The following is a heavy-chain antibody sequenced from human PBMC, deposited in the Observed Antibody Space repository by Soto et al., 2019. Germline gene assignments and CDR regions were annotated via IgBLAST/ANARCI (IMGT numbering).Heavy chain of an antibody. J-gene: IGHJ4*02. CDR2: IYYSGST. V-gene: IGHV4-31*03. D-gene: IGHD3-22*01. CDR1: GGSISSGGYY. Sequence: SETLSLTCTVSGGSISSGGYYWSWIRQHPGKGLEWIGYIYYSGSTYYNPSLKSRVTISVDTSKNQFSLKLSSVTAADTAVYYCARGDYYDSSGNFDDWGQGTLVTVSS. CDR3: ARGDYYDSSGNFDD.